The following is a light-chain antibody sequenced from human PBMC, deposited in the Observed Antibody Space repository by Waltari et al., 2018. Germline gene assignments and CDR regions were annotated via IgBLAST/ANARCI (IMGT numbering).Light chain of an antibody. Sequence: QSALTQPASVSGTPGQSITISCTGPTSDVGNYNLVSWYQHHPGKAPKPMICEVIKRPSGVSDRLSGSKSGNTASLTISGLQAEDEADYYCCSYAGSGTYIFGTGTKVTVL. J-gene: IGLJ1*01. CDR1: TSDVGNYNL. CDR2: EVI. V-gene: IGLV2-23*02. CDR3: CSYAGSGTYI.